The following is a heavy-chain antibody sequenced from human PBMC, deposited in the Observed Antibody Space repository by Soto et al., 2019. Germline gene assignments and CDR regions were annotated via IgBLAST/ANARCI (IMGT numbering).Heavy chain of an antibody. J-gene: IGHJ6*02. CDR1: GFIFSSFW. CDR3: AREGSLGLDV. D-gene: IGHD3-10*01. CDR2: INGDGASL. V-gene: IGHV3-74*03. Sequence: EVRLEEAGGGFVQPGGSLRVSCSGSGFIFSSFWMHWVRQGPGKGLAWVSRINGDGASLAYADSVKGRFSISRDNVKNTLDLQMNSLGADDTAVYFCAREGSLGLDVWGRGTTVTVSS.